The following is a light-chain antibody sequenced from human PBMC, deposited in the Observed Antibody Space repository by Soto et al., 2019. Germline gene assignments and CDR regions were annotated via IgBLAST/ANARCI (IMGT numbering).Light chain of an antibody. J-gene: IGKJ2*01. Sequence: DIQMTQSPSTLSASVGDRVTITCRASQSISSWLAWYQQKPGKAPKLLIYDASSLESGVPSRFSGSVSGTEYTLTISSLQPDHFATYYCQQYNSYLYTFGQGTKLEIK. V-gene: IGKV1-5*01. CDR3: QQYNSYLYT. CDR1: QSISSW. CDR2: DAS.